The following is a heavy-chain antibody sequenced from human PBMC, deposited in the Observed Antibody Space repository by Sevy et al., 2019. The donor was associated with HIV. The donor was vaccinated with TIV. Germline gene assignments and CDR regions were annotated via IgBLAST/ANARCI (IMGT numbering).Heavy chain of an antibody. V-gene: IGHV4-59*01. CDR1: GDSISGYY. Sequence: SETLSLTCTVSGDSISGYYWRWIRQSPGKGLEWIGYIYYSGGTTYNPSLKSRVTISVDTSKKQFSLKLNSVTAADTAVYYCGRTTSLRSWFGQTFDIWGQGTMVTVSS. CDR3: GRTTSLRSWFGQTFDI. J-gene: IGHJ3*02. D-gene: IGHD6-13*01. CDR2: IYYSGGT.